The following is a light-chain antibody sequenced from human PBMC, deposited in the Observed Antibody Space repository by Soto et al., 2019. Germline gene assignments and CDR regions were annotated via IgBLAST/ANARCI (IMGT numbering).Light chain of an antibody. CDR1: SSDVGGSNF. CDR2: DVA. Sequence: QSALTQPASVSDSTGQSSTISCTGTSSDVGGSNFVSWYQEHPGKPPKLIIYDVANRPSVLSNRFSGSKSGSTASLIISRLQTEDEADYYCVSYTSSTTYVFGTGTKVTVL. J-gene: IGLJ1*01. CDR3: VSYTSSTTYV. V-gene: IGLV2-14*03.